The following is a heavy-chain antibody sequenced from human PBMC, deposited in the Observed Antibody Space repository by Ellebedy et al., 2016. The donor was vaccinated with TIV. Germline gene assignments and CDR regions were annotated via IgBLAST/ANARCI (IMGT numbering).Heavy chain of an antibody. CDR3: ARGPDIVATQDAFDI. CDR1: GGSISSYY. CDR2: IYYSGST. D-gene: IGHD5-12*01. V-gene: IGHV4-59*12. J-gene: IGHJ3*02. Sequence: MPSETLSLTCTVSGGSISSYYWSWIRQPPGKGLEWIGYIYYSGSTNYNPSLKSRVTISVDTSKNQFSLKLSSVTAADTAVYYCARGPDIVATQDAFDIWGQGTMVTVSS.